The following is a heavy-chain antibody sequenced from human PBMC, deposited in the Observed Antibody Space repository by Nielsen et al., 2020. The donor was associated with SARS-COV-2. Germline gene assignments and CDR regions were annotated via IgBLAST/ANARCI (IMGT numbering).Heavy chain of an antibody. Sequence: TLSLTCTVSGGSISSGGYYWSWIRQHPGKGLEWIGYIYYSGSTYYNPSLKSRVTISVDTSKNQFSLKLSSVTAADTAVYYCARGGPWTLFYYYGMDVWGQGTTVTVSS. CDR3: ARGGPWTLFYYYGMDV. J-gene: IGHJ6*02. V-gene: IGHV4-31*03. CDR1: GGSISSGGYY. CDR2: IYYSGST. D-gene: IGHD3/OR15-3a*01.